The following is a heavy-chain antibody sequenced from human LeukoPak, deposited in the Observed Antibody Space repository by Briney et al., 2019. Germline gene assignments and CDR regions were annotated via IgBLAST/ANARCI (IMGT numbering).Heavy chain of an antibody. Sequence: PSETLSLTCAVYGGSFSGYYWSWIRQPPGKGLEWIGEISHSGSTNYNSSLKSRVTISVDTSKNQFSLKLSSVTAADTAVYYCATLYSSRRSYFDYWGQGTLVTVSS. J-gene: IGHJ4*02. D-gene: IGHD6-13*01. CDR2: ISHSGST. CDR3: ATLYSSRRSYFDY. CDR1: GGSFSGYY. V-gene: IGHV4-34*01.